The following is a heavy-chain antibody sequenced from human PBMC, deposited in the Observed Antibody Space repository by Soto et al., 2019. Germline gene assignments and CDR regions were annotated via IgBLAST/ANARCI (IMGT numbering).Heavy chain of an antibody. D-gene: IGHD1-26*01. CDR2: IRCDGSNI. V-gene: IGHV3-33*01. CDR1: EIIFSGYG. Sequence: QVQLVESGGGVDQPGRFLRLSCAVSEIIFSGYGMHWVREAPGKGLEWVAVIRCDGSNIHYADSVKGRFTISRDNSKNTLYVQMDSLRAEDTAVYYCARERVGGTVFFGDLDYWGQGGLVTVSS. CDR3: ARERVGGTVFFGDLDY. J-gene: IGHJ4*02.